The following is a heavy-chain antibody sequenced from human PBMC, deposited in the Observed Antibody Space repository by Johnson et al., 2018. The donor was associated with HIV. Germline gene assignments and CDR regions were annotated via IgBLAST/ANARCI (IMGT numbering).Heavy chain of an antibody. V-gene: IGHV3-30-3*01. Sequence: QVQLVESGGGVVQPGRSLRLSCAASGFTFSSYAMHWVRQAPGKGLEWVAVISYDGSNKYYADSVKGRFTISRDNSKNTLYLQMNSLRAEETAVYYCARALEGDAFDIWGQGTMVTVSS. J-gene: IGHJ3*02. D-gene: IGHD5-24*01. CDR2: ISYDGSNK. CDR3: ARALEGDAFDI. CDR1: GFTFSSYA.